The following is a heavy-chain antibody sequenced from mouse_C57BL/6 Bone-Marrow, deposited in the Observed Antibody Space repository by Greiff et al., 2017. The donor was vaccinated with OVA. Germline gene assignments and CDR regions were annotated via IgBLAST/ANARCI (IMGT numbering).Heavy chain of an antibody. CDR3: ARKGPYYGSSPYYFDY. CDR2: IHPNSGST. V-gene: IGHV1-64*01. J-gene: IGHJ2*01. CDR1: GYTFTSYW. Sequence: QVQLKQPGAELVKPGASVKLSCKASGYTFTSYWMHWVKQRPGQGLEWIGMIHPNSGSTNYNEKFKSKATLTVDKSSSTAYMQRSSLTSEDSAVYYCARKGPYYGSSPYYFDYWGQGTTLTVSS. D-gene: IGHD1-1*01.